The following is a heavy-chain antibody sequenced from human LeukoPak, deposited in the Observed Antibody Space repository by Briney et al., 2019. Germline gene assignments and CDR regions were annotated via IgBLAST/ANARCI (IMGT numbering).Heavy chain of an antibody. CDR2: ISAYNGNT. CDR3: ASMGVTIPFDAFDI. Sequence: GASVKVSCKASGYTFTSYGISWVRQAPGQGLEWMGWISAYNGNTNYAHTLQGRVTMTTDTSTSTAYMELRSLRSDDTAVYYCASMGVTIPFDAFDIWGQGTMVTVSS. CDR1: GYTFTSYG. D-gene: IGHD2-21*02. V-gene: IGHV1-18*04. J-gene: IGHJ3*02.